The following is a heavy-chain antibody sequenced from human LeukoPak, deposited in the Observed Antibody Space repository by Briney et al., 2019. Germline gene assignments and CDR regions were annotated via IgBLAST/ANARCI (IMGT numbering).Heavy chain of an antibody. J-gene: IGHJ4*02. V-gene: IGHV3-33*01. CDR2: IWYDGSNK. CDR3: ARVHFSSSPYFDY. Sequence: GGSLRLSCAASGFTFSYYGMHWVRQAPGKGLEWVAVIWYDGSNKHYADSVKGRFTISRDNSKNTLYLQMNSLRAEDTAVYYCARVHFSSSPYFDYWGQETLVTVSS. CDR1: GFTFSYYG. D-gene: IGHD6-6*01.